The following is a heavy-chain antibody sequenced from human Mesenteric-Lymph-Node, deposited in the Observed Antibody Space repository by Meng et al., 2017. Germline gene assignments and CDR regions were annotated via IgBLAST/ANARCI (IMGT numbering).Heavy chain of an antibody. Sequence: QVALQQWGAGLLKPSETLSLTCAVYGGSFSDYYWSWIRRPPGKGLEWIGEINHGGSPSYNPSLKSRVTISIDTSKNQLSLMLSSVTAADTAVYYCASFPPPGKQWLVTDYWGQGTLVTVSS. D-gene: IGHD6-19*01. V-gene: IGHV4-34*01. CDR2: INHGGSP. CDR1: GGSFSDYY. CDR3: ASFPPPGKQWLVTDY. J-gene: IGHJ4*02.